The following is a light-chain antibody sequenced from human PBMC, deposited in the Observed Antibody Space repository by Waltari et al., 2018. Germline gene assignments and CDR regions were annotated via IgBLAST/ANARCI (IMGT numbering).Light chain of an antibody. CDR3: LQYSDYPWT. V-gene: IGKV1-5*01. CDR1: QTVRGW. CDR2: DAS. Sequence: DIQMTQSPSTLSASVGDRVTIACRPSQTVRGWVAWYQPKPGKAPKLLIYDASNLESGVPSTFSGSGSGTDFTLTISSLQPDDFATYYCLQYSDYPWTFGQGTKVAIK. J-gene: IGKJ1*01.